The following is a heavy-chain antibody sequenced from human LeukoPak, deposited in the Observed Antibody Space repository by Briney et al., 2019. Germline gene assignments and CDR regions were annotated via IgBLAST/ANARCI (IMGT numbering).Heavy chain of an antibody. CDR2: IRYDGINK. CDR1: GFTFSSYG. V-gene: IGHV3-30*02. CDR3: AKDQRGYTYGYAVEY. J-gene: IGHJ4*02. Sequence: GGSLRLSCAASGFTFSSYGMHWVRQAPGKGLEWVAFIRYDGINKYYADSVKGRFTISRYNSKNTLYLQVNSLRPEDTAVYYCAKDQRGYTYGYAVEYWGQGTLVTVSS. D-gene: IGHD5-18*01.